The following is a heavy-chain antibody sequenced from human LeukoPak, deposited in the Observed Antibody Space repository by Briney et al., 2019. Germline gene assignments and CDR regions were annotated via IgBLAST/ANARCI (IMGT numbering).Heavy chain of an antibody. V-gene: IGHV1-8*01. CDR2: MNPNSGNT. J-gene: IGHJ6*03. CDR3: ARVRAVVSYYYYYYMDV. Sequence: ASVTVSCKASGYTFTSYDINWVRQATGQGLEWMGWMNPNSGNTGYAQKFQGRVTMTRNTSISTAYMELSSLRSEDTAVYYCARVRAVVSYYYYYYMDVWGKGTTVTISS. D-gene: IGHD2-21*01. CDR1: GYTFTSYD.